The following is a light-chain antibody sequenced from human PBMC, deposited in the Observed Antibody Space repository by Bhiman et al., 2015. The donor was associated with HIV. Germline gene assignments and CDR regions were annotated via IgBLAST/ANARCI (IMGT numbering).Light chain of an antibody. V-gene: IGLV2-14*01. CDR3: CSFTGDTHLYV. CDR1: SSDVGHSDF. CDR2: EVD. J-gene: IGLJ1*01. Sequence: QSALTQPASVSGSPGQSITISCTGTSSDVGHSDFVSWYRQYPGKAPTIILYEVDKRPSGVPDRFSGSKFGNTASLTISELQTEDEADYYCCSFTGDTHLYVFGSGTTVTVL.